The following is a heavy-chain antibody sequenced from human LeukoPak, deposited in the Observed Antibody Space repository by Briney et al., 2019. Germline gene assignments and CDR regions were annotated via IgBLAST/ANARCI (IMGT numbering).Heavy chain of an antibody. CDR3: ATYKYDYVWGNQHFDY. CDR2: INYRGST. D-gene: IGHD3-16*01. CDR1: NASISSNTYY. V-gene: IGHV4-39*07. Sequence: SETLSLTCTVSNASISSNTYYRAWIRQPPGKGLEYIGSINYRGSTYYNPSLKSRVTLSVDTSKNQFSLKLNSVTAADTAVYYCATYKYDYVWGNQHFDYWGQGTLVTVSS. J-gene: IGHJ4*02.